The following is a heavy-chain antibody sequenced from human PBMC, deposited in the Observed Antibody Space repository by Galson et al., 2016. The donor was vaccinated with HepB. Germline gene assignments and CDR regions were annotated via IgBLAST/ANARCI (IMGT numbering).Heavy chain of an antibody. Sequence: SLRLSCAAAGFTFSSYGMHWVRQAPGKGLEWVAVISYDGSNKYYADSVRGRFTISRDNSKNTLFLQMNSLRAEDAAVYYCAKNDISAGYSAFDYWGQGTLVTVSS. CDR2: ISYDGSNK. CDR1: GFTFSSYG. J-gene: IGHJ4*02. CDR3: AKNDISAGYSAFDY. D-gene: IGHD3-9*01. V-gene: IGHV3-30*18.